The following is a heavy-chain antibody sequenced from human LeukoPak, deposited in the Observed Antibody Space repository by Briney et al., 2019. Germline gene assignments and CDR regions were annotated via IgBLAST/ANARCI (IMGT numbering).Heavy chain of an antibody. CDR2: IIPILGIA. CDR3: AGDQVTGTTFWFDP. CDR1: GGTFSSYT. V-gene: IGHV1-69*04. J-gene: IGHJ5*02. D-gene: IGHD1-7*01. Sequence: ASVKVSCKASGGTFSSYTISWVRQTPGQGLEWMRRIIPILGIANYAQKFQGRVTITADKSTSTAYMELSSLRSEDTAVYYCAGDQVTGTTFWFDPWGQGALVTVSS.